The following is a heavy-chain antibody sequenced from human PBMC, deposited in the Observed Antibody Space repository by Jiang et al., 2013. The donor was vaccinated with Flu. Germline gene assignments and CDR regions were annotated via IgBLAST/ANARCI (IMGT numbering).Heavy chain of an antibody. V-gene: IGHV3-30*02. CDR1: GFTFSSYG. D-gene: IGHD5-18*01. CDR2: IRYDGSNK. J-gene: IGHJ4*02. Sequence: QLVESGGGLVQPGGSLRLSCAASGFTFSSYGMHWVRQAPGKGLEWVAFIRYDGSNKYYADSVKGRFTISRDNSKNTLYLQMNSLRAEDTAVYYCAKEGDIQLWYLDYWGQGTLVTVSS. CDR3: AKEGDIQLWYLDY.